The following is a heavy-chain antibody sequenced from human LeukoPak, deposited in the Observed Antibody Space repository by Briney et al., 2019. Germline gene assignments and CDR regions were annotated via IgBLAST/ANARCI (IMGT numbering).Heavy chain of an antibody. V-gene: IGHV4-61*02. CDR3: ARDRANYYMNV. Sequence: PSQTLPLTCTVSGGSISSGSYYWSWIRQPAGKGQEWIGRIYTSGSTNYNPSLKSRVTISVVTSKNQFSLKLSSVTAADTAVYYCARDRANYYMNVWGKGTTVTVSS. CDR2: IYTSGST. J-gene: IGHJ6*03. D-gene: IGHD3-10*01. CDR1: GGSISSGSYY.